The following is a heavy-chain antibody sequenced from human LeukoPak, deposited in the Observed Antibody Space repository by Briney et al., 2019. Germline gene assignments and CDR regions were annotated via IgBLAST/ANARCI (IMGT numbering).Heavy chain of an antibody. CDR1: GFTFTSSA. CDR2: IVVGSGNT. V-gene: IGHV1-58*01. D-gene: IGHD3-9*01. Sequence: SVKVSCKASGFTFTSSAVQWVRQARGQRLEWIGWIVVGSGNTNYAQKFQERVTITRDMSTSTAYMELSSLRSEDTAVYYCANLPAQDFDWEYWFDPWGQGTLVTVSS. CDR3: ANLPAQDFDWEYWFDP. J-gene: IGHJ5*02.